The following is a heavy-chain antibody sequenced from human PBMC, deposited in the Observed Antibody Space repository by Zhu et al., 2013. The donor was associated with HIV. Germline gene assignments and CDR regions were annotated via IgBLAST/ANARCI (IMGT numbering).Heavy chain of an antibody. CDR1: GDTLTTYH. Sequence: QVHVVQSGAALREPGASVKVSCSTSGDTLTTYHVIRVRQATGQGLEWMGWMNPINGNTGYAQQFQGRLTISRNLSIREAYMELSGLRSEDTAVYYCVGATNWGAKNWYFDLWGRGTLVTVSS. J-gene: IGHJ2*01. V-gene: IGHV1-8*01. D-gene: IGHD7-27*01. CDR2: MNPINGNT. CDR3: VGATNWGAKNWYFDL.